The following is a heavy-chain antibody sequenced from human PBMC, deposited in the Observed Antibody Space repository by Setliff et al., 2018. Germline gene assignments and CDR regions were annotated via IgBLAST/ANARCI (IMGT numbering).Heavy chain of an antibody. CDR2: INPNSGGT. Sequence: ASVKVSCKASRYTFTGYSMHWVRQAPGQGLEWLGRINPNSGGTNYAQKFQGRVTMTRDTSISTAYMELSRLRSDDTAVYYCARVGSLAPLYYGNYWGQGTLVTVSS. CDR3: ARVGSLAPLYYGNY. D-gene: IGHD3-10*01. CDR1: RYTFTGYS. V-gene: IGHV1-2*06. J-gene: IGHJ4*02.